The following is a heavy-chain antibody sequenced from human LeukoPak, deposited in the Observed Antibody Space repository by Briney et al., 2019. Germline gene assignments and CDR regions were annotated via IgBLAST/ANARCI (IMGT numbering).Heavy chain of an antibody. D-gene: IGHD1-26*01. Sequence: GGSLRLSCAASGFSFSTNGMNWVRQVPGKGLEWISYISSNSATTYYADSVKGRFTISRDNAKNSLYLHMNSLRADDTAVYYCARGLSGSPRDWGQGTLVTVSS. CDR1: GFSFSTNG. J-gene: IGHJ4*02. CDR3: ARGLSGSPRD. V-gene: IGHV3-48*01. CDR2: ISSNSATT.